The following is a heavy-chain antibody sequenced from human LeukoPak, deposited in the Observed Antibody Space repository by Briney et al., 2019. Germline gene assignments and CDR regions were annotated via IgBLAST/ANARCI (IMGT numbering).Heavy chain of an antibody. J-gene: IGHJ3*02. Sequence: PGRSLRLSCAASGFTFSSYGMHWVRQAPGKGLEWVAVISYDGSNKYYADSVKGRFTISRDNSKNTLYLQMNSLRAEDTAVYYRAREPPFIVGATNAFDIWGQGTMVTVSS. D-gene: IGHD1-26*01. CDR1: GFTFSSYG. CDR3: AREPPFIVGATNAFDI. CDR2: ISYDGSNK. V-gene: IGHV3-30*03.